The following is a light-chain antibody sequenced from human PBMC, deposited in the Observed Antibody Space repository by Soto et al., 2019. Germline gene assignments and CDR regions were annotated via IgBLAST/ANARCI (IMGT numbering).Light chain of an antibody. V-gene: IGKV1-39*01. Sequence: DLQMTQSPSSLSASVGDRVTITCRASQNIKNYLNWYQQKLGKAPKLLIYAASNLQSGVPSRFSGSGSGTDFTLTVSSLQPDDFATYYCQQSHSAPYTFGQGTNLEIK. CDR1: QNIKNY. CDR2: AAS. CDR3: QQSHSAPYT. J-gene: IGKJ2*01.